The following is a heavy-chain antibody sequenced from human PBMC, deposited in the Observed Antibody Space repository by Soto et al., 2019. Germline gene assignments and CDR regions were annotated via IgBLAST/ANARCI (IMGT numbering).Heavy chain of an antibody. J-gene: IGHJ6*03. D-gene: IGHD1-7*01. CDR3: AGTTSHQWYYMDV. CDR1: GDSVSSNSAS. CDR2: TYYRSRWYN. V-gene: IGHV6-1*01. Sequence: LTCAISGDSVSSNSASWNWIRLSPSRGLEWLARTYYRSRWYNDYAVSVRSRITVNPDTSKNQFSLQLTSVTPEDTAVYYCAGTTSHQWYYMDVWGKETTVTVSS.